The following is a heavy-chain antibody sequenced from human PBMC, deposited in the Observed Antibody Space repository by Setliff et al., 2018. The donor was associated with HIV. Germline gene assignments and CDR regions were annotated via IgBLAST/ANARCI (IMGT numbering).Heavy chain of an antibody. V-gene: IGHV4-39*01. CDR1: GASVTSSSYY. CDR3: ARRSPGGGYYMDV. Sequence: PSETLSLTCSVSGASVTSSSYYWGWIRQPPGKGLEWIGSIYYGGNTYSNPSLRSRLSISLDTSKNQFSLKVNSVTAADTAVYYCARRSPGGGYYMDVWGKGTTVTVSS. D-gene: IGHD3-16*01. J-gene: IGHJ6*03. CDR2: IYYGGNT.